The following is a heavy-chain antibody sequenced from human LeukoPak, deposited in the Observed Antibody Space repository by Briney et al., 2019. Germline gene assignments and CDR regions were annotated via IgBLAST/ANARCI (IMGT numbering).Heavy chain of an antibody. CDR2: IYYSGST. J-gene: IGHJ4*02. Sequence: PSETLSLTCTASGGSISSSSYFWAWIRQPPGKGLEWIGSIYYSGSTYYNPSLNSRVTISVDTSKNQFSLNLSSVTAADTAVYYCARLITAFQAFDSWGQGTLVTVSS. V-gene: IGHV4-39*01. CDR3: ARLITAFQAFDS. D-gene: IGHD3-16*01. CDR1: GGSISSSSYF.